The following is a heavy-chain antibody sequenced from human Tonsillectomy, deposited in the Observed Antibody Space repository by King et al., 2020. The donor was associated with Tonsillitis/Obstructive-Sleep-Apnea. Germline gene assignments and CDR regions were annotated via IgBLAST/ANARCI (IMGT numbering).Heavy chain of an antibody. CDR2: IWYDGINK. D-gene: IGHD6-19*01. V-gene: IGHV3-33*01. Sequence: VQLVESGGGVVQPGRSLRLSCVASGFTFSGSGMHWVRQAPGKGLEWVAVIWYDGINKYYADSVKGRLTISRDNSKNTLYLQINSLRAEDTAVYYCARKGYSSGWYYFDYWGQGTLVTVSS. J-gene: IGHJ4*02. CDR1: GFTFSGSG. CDR3: ARKGYSSGWYYFDY.